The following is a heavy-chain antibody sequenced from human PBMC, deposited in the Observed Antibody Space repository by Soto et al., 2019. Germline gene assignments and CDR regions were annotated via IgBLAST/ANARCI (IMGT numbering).Heavy chain of an antibody. CDR2: IHPSGST. CDR1: GGSFSNYY. V-gene: IGHV4-34*01. D-gene: IGHD2-2*03. J-gene: IGHJ6*02. Sequence: SETLSLTCTVYGGSFSNYYWSWVRQAPGKGLEWIGEIHPSGSTDFNPSLRSRGTMSLDTSKNQFSLNLSSVTAADTAIYYCARLNGYCVSTSCHGYYGMDVWGQGTTVP. CDR3: ARLNGYCVSTSCHGYYGMDV.